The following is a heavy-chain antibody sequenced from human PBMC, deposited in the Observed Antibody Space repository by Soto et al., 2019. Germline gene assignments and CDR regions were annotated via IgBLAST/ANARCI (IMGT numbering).Heavy chain of an antibody. J-gene: IGHJ4*02. D-gene: IGHD4-17*01. CDR3: ARGDYGDYPFDY. V-gene: IGHV1-69*12. Sequence: QVQLVQSGAEVKKPGSSVKVSCKASGGTFSTYAVTWVRQAPGQGLEWMGGIIPVFDTVNYAQKFQGRVTITADESTSTASMELSSLRSEDTAVYYCARGDYGDYPFDYWGQGTLITVSS. CDR2: IIPVFDTV. CDR1: GGTFSTYA.